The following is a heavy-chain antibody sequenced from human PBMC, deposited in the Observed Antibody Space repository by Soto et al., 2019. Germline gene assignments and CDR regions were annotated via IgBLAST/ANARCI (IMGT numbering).Heavy chain of an antibody. J-gene: IGHJ6*02. D-gene: IGHD2-21*01. CDR3: ATSRNGDWSYYQFGVDV. CDR1: GGFINNSAYY. V-gene: IGHV4-39*07. Sequence: XGTLSLTCTVSGGFINNSAYYWGWIRQSPGKGLDWIASGFYGGRTYYNPSLKSRVTFSLDASKNQVSLILRSVTAADTAVYYCATSRNGDWSYYQFGVDVWGQGTTVTVSS. CDR2: GFYGGRT.